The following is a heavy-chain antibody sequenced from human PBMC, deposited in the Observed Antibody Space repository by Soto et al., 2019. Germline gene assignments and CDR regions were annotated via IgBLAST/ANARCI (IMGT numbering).Heavy chain of an antibody. V-gene: IGHV3-9*01. CDR2: ISWNSGNI. CDR1: GFTFDEYA. Sequence: GGSLRLSCAASGFTFDEYAMHWVRQAPGKGLEWVSGISWNSGNIDYADSVKGRFTISRDNAKNSLYLQMNSLRAEDTALYYCAKATSVNYDYYMDVWGKGTTVTVSS. D-gene: IGHD2-2*01. J-gene: IGHJ6*03. CDR3: AKATSVNYDYYMDV.